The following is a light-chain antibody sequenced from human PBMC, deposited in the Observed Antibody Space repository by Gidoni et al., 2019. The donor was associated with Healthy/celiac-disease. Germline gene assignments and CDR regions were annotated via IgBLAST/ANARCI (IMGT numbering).Light chain of an antibody. CDR1: QSVSSN. J-gene: IGKJ2*01. Sequence: EIVMTQSPATLSVSPGERATLSCRASQSVSSNVAWYQQKPGQAPRLLIYGASTRATGIPARFSGSGSGTEFTLTISSLQSEDFAVYYCQQYNNWPPPYTFXQXTKLEIK. CDR3: QQYNNWPPPYT. V-gene: IGKV3-15*01. CDR2: GAS.